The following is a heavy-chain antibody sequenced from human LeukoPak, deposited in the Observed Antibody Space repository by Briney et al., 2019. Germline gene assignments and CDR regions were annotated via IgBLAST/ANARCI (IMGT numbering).Heavy chain of an antibody. CDR1: GFTFSSYS. CDR2: ISSSSSYI. Sequence: KPGGSLRLSCAASGFTFSSYSMNWVRQAPGKGLEWVSSISSSSSYIYYADSVKGRFTISRDSAKNSLYLQMNSLRAEDTAVYYCARDFYGDYPSRYFDYWGQGTLVTVSS. CDR3: ARDFYGDYPSRYFDY. D-gene: IGHD4-17*01. V-gene: IGHV3-21*01. J-gene: IGHJ4*02.